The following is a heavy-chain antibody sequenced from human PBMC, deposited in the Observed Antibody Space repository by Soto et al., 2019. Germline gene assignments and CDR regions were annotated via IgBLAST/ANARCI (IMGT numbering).Heavy chain of an antibody. CDR1: GFTFSSYG. CDR2: IWYDGSNK. CDR3: ARDDYYDISGYYGY. J-gene: IGHJ4*02. V-gene: IGHV3-33*01. D-gene: IGHD3-22*01. Sequence: GGSLRLSCAASGFTFSSYGMHWVRQAPGKGLEWVAVIWYDGSNKYYADSVKGRFTISRDNSKNTLYLQMNSLRAEDTAVYYCARDDYYDISGYYGYWGQGTLVTVSS.